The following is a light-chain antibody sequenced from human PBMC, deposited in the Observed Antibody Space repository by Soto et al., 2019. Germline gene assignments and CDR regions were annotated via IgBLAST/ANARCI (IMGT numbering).Light chain of an antibody. CDR3: QQSYSIPYT. CDR1: QSISNY. Sequence: DIQMTQSPSSLSASVGDRVTITCRASQSISNYLNWYQQKPGKAPKLLISAASSLQSGVPSRFSGSGAGTDFTLTISSLQPEDFATYYCQQSYSIPYTFAQGTKLEIK. CDR2: AAS. J-gene: IGKJ2*01. V-gene: IGKV1-39*01.